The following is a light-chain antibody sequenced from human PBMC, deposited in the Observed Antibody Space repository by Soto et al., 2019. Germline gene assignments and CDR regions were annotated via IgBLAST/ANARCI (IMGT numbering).Light chain of an antibody. CDR1: QSVGDT. CDR3: QQYNNWPPIT. J-gene: IGKJ5*01. V-gene: IGKV3-15*01. CDR2: GAS. Sequence: ETVMTQSPGTLSLSPGERATLSCRASQSVGDTYLAWYQQIPGQAPRLLIYGASTRATGIPARFSGSGSGTEFTLTISSLQSEDFAVYYCQQYNNWPPITFGQGTQLEIK.